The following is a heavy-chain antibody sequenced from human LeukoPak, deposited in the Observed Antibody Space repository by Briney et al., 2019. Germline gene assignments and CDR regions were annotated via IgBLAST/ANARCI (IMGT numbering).Heavy chain of an antibody. Sequence: GGSLRLSCAASGFTFSSYAMSWVRQAPGKGLEWVSTISGSGGSTYYADSVKGRFTISRDNSKNMLFLQMNSLRAEDTAVYYCAKGYGDSWYFDYWGQGTLVTVSS. J-gene: IGHJ4*02. CDR1: GFTFSSYA. V-gene: IGHV3-23*01. CDR3: AKGYGDSWYFDY. D-gene: IGHD6-13*01. CDR2: ISGSGGST.